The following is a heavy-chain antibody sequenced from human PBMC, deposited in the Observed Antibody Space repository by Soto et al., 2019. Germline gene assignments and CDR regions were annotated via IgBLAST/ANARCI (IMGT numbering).Heavy chain of an antibody. CDR3: AHRVLRTVFGLVTTTAIYFDF. V-gene: IGHV2-5*02. CDR1: GFSLTTSGVG. Sequence: QITLNESGPTQVKPRQTLTLTCTFSGFSLTTSGVGVGWIRQSPGKAPEWLALIYWDDDKRYSPSLKSRLTLTKDTSKNQVVLTMADLDPADIATYYCAHRVLRTVFGLVTTTAIYFDFWGQGTPVAVSS. CDR2: IYWDDDK. D-gene: IGHD3-3*01. J-gene: IGHJ4*02.